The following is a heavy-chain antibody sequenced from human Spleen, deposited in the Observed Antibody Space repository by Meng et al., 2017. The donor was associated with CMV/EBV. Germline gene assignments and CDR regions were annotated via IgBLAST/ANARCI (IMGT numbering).Heavy chain of an antibody. Sequence: GGSLRLSCAASEFTFSNYWMSWVRQAPGKGLEWLANINQDGSERYYVDSVKGRFTISRDNAKKSLYLQVNSLRAEDTAVYYCAKVSELGYCTNGVCYKDYWGQRTLVTVSS. CDR3: AKVSELGYCTNGVCYKDY. CDR2: INQDGSER. J-gene: IGHJ4*02. V-gene: IGHV3-7*01. CDR1: EFTFSNYW. D-gene: IGHD2-8*01.